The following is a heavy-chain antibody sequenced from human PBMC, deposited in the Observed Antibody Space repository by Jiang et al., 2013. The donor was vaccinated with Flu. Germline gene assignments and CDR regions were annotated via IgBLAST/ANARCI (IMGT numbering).Heavy chain of an antibody. CDR3: VKVRYLQTSPHFDD. V-gene: IGHV3-23*01. D-gene: IGHD4-11*01. CDR1: GFTFTSYA. J-gene: IGHJ4*02. CDR2: IGSTGHGK. Sequence: QLLESGGGLVXPGGSLRLSCVASGFTFTSYAMAWVRQAPGKGLEWVSLIGSTGHGKFFADSVKGRSTISRDSSKNTVYLQLNSLGAEDTAVYFCVKVRYLQTSPHFDDWGQGALVTVSS.